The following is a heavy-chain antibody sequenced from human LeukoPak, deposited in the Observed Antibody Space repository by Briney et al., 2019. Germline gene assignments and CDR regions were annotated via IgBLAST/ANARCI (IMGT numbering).Heavy chain of an antibody. Sequence: SETLSLTCTVSGGSISSYYWSWIRQPPGKGLEWIGYIYYSGSTSYNPSLKSRVTISVDTSKKQFSLKLSSVTAADTAFYYCARYIVSYPHDAFDIWGQGTTVTVSS. D-gene: IGHD1-26*01. CDR1: GGSISSYY. CDR3: ARYIVSYPHDAFDI. CDR2: IYYSGST. V-gene: IGHV4-59*01. J-gene: IGHJ3*02.